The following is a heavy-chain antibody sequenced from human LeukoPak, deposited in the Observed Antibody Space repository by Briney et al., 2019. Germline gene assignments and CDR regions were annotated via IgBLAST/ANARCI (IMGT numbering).Heavy chain of an antibody. CDR1: VGTFSNYA. Sequence: SVKVSFKASVGTFSNYAINWVRQAPGQGLEWMGGIIPLFGSADYAQKFQGRVTYTADESTSTAYMELSSLRPEDTAVYYCARDLVGSAISHSSGPWDYRGQGTLVTVPS. CDR3: ARDLVGSAISHSSGPWDY. CDR2: IIPLFGSA. J-gene: IGHJ4*02. V-gene: IGHV1-69*13. D-gene: IGHD2-21*01.